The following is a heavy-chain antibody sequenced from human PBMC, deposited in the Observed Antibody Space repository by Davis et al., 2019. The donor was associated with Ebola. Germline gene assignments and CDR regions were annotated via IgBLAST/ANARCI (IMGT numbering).Heavy chain of an antibody. J-gene: IGHJ6*03. CDR3: ARDPAPYYDFWSGYPYYYYYMDV. CDR1: GGTFISYA. D-gene: IGHD3-3*01. V-gene: IGHV1-69*13. Sequence: SVKVSCKASGGTFISYAISWVRQAPGQGLEWMGGIIPIFGTANYAQKFQGRVTITADESTSTAYMELSSLRSEDTAVYYWARDPAPYYDFWSGYPYYYYYMDVWGKGTTVTVSS. CDR2: IIPIFGTA.